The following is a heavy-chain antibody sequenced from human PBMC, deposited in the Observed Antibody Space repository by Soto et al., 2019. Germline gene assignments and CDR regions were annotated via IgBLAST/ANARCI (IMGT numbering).Heavy chain of an antibody. D-gene: IGHD3-16*02. V-gene: IGHV1-18*01. Sequence: ASVKVSCKASGYTFTSYGMSWVRQAPGQGLEWMGWISAYNGNTNYAQKLQGRVTMTTDTSTSTAYMELSSLRSDDTAVYYCGRVPLRLGELSLCMDVWGQGTTVTVSS. J-gene: IGHJ6*02. CDR3: GRVPLRLGELSLCMDV. CDR1: GYTFTSYG. CDR2: ISAYNGNT.